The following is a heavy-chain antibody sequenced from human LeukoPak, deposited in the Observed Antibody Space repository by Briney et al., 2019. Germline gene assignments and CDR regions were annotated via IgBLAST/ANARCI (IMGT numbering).Heavy chain of an antibody. Sequence: SETLSLTCTISGASISSYYWGWIRQPPGKGLEWIGSIYYSGSTYYNPSLKSRVTISVDTSKNQFSLKLSSVTAADTAVYYCARLEGSHTSFDYWGPGTLVTVSS. CDR3: ARLEGSHTSFDY. CDR2: IYYSGST. J-gene: IGHJ4*02. D-gene: IGHD1-26*01. CDR1: GASISSYY. V-gene: IGHV4-39*01.